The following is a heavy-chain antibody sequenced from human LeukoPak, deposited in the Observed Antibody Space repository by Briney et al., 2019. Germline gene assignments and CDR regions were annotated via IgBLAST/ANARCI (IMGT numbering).Heavy chain of an antibody. Sequence: PSETLSLTCTVSGGSISSYYWSWIRQPPGKGLKWIGYIYYSGSTNYNPSLKSRVTISVDTSKNQFSLKLSSVTAADTAVYYCARGTYYYDSSGYYPNTFDYWGQGTLVTVSS. V-gene: IGHV4-59*12. CDR3: ARGTYYYDSSGYYPNTFDY. CDR1: GGSISSYY. J-gene: IGHJ4*02. CDR2: IYYSGST. D-gene: IGHD3-22*01.